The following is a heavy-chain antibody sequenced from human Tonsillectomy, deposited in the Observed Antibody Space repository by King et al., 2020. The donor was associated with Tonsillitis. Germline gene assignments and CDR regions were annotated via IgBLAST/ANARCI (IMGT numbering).Heavy chain of an antibody. V-gene: IGHV3-13*01. CDR3: AREPKGYYYGMDV. J-gene: IGHJ6*02. CDR1: GFTFSSYD. Sequence: VQLVESGGGLVQPGGSLRLSCAASGFTFSSYDMHRVRQATGQGLEWVSSIGTDGDTYYPGSVKGRFTISRENAKNSLYLQMNSLRAGDTAVYYCAREPKGYYYGMDVWGQGTTVTVSS. CDR2: IGTDGDT.